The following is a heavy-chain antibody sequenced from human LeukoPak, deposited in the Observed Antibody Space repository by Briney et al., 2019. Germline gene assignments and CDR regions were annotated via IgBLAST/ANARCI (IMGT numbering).Heavy chain of an antibody. D-gene: IGHD6-13*01. V-gene: IGHV1-8*02. Sequence: GASVKVSCKASGYTFTNYDINWVRQATGQGLEWMGWMNPNSGNTGHAQKFQGRVTMTRNTSISTAYMELSSLRSEDTAVYYCARNLLLIAAAGTFWFDPWGQGTLVTVSS. CDR1: GYTFTNYD. J-gene: IGHJ5*02. CDR3: ARNLLLIAAAGTFWFDP. CDR2: MNPNSGNT.